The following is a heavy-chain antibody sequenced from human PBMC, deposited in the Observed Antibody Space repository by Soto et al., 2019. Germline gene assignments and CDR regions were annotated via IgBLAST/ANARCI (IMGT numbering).Heavy chain of an antibody. J-gene: IGHJ4*02. CDR2: ISYDGSNK. CDR3: AKDTLRNRIAAAGYFDY. D-gene: IGHD6-13*01. Sequence: GGSLRLSCAASGFTFSSYGMHWVRQAPGKGLEWVAVISYDGSNKYYADSVKGRFTISRDNSKNTLYLQMNSLRAEDTAVYYCAKDTLRNRIAAAGYFDYWGQGTLVTVSS. V-gene: IGHV3-30*18. CDR1: GFTFSSYG.